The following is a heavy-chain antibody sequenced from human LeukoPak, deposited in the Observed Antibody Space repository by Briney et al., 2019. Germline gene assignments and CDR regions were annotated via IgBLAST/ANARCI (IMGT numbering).Heavy chain of an antibody. J-gene: IGHJ4*02. V-gene: IGHV3-30*02. CDR2: IRYDGSDK. CDR3: AKDPLGLLVRTSCHLDY. Sequence: PGGSLRLSCAASGFTFSTYGLHWVRQAPGKGLEWVAFIRYDGSDKYFVDSVKGRFTISRDNSKNTLYLQMNSLRPEDTAVYYCAKDPLGLLVRTSCHLDYWGQGTLVTVSS. D-gene: IGHD6-6*01. CDR1: GFTFSTYG.